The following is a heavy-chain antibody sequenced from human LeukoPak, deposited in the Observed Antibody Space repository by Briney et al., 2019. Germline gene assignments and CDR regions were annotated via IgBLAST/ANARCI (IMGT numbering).Heavy chain of an antibody. Sequence: GGSLRLSCAASGFTFSSYNMNWVRRTPGKGLEWVSSITTSSSYMFYADSLKGRFTISRDNAKNSLYLQMNSLRAEDTAVYYCARVLESEMATIGATDYWGQGTLVTVSS. CDR3: ARVLESEMATIGATDY. CDR2: ITTSSSYM. CDR1: GFTFSSYN. J-gene: IGHJ4*02. V-gene: IGHV3-21*01. D-gene: IGHD5-24*01.